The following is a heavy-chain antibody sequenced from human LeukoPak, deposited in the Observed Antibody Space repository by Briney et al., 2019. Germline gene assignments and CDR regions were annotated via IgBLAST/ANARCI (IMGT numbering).Heavy chain of an antibody. CDR3: ARVRYSSGWYPTYYFDY. CDR2: INHSGST. Sequence: SETLSVTCAVYGGSFSGYYWSWIRQPPGNGLEWIEEINHSGSTIYNPTLKSRVTISVDTSKSQFSLKLSSVTAADTAVYYCARVRYSSGWYPTYYFDYWGQGTLVTVSS. V-gene: IGHV4-34*01. D-gene: IGHD6-19*01. CDR1: GGSFSGYY. J-gene: IGHJ4*02.